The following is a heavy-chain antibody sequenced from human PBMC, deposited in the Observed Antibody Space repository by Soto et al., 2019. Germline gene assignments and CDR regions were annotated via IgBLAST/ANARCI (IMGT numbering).Heavy chain of an antibody. CDR1: GFTFNTHA. CDR2: ISGSGGST. CDR3: AKDRGIAVAGTLNWFDP. D-gene: IGHD6-19*01. Sequence: EVQLLESGGGLVQPGGSLRLSCAASGFTFNTHAMTWVRQAPGKGLEWVSAISGSGGSTYYADSVKGRFTISRDNSKNTLYLKMNSLRAEDTAVYYCAKDRGIAVAGTLNWFDPWGQGTLVTVSS. J-gene: IGHJ5*02. V-gene: IGHV3-23*01.